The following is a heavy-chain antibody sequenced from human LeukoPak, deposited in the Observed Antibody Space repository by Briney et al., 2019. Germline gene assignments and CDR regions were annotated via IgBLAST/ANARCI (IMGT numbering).Heavy chain of an antibody. V-gene: IGHV1-18*04. J-gene: IGHJ4*02. D-gene: IGHD6-19*01. CDR2: ISAYNGNT. CDR1: GYTFTSYG. CDR3: ARGRPGYGSGWYPWDEFDY. Sequence: GASVKVSCKASGYTFTSYGISWVRQAPGQGLEWMGWISAYNGNTNYAQKLQGRVTMTTDTSTSTAYMELRSLRSDDTAVYYCARGRPGYGSGWYPWDEFDYWGQGTLVTVSS.